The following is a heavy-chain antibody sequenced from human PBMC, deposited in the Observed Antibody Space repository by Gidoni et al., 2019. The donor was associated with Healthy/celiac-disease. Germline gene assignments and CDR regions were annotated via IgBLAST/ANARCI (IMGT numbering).Heavy chain of an antibody. V-gene: IGHV1-2*04. Sequence: QVQLVQSGAEAKKPGASVKVPCKASGYTFTRYYMHWVRQAPGQGLEWMGWINPNSGGANYAQKFQGWVTMTRDTSISTAYMELSRLRSDDTAVYYCARGGYSYGYGYYYYGMDVWGQGTTVTVSS. J-gene: IGHJ6*02. CDR3: ARGGYSYGYGYYYYGMDV. CDR2: INPNSGGA. CDR1: GYTFTRYY. D-gene: IGHD5-18*01.